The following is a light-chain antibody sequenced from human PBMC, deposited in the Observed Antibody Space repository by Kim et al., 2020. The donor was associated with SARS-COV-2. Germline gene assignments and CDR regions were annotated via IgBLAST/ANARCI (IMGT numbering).Light chain of an antibody. CDR1: SEHRNYA. CDR3: PPWGTVIHVV. J-gene: IGLJ2*01. CDR2: LNSDGTL. Sequence: SVKLTDTLSSEHRNYAIACHHQQPGKGPQYLMKLNSDGTLSHGDGIPDHFAGSSSGAGRYLTISSLQSEDEADYYCPPWGTVIHVVFGGGTQLAVL. V-gene: IGLV4-69*01.